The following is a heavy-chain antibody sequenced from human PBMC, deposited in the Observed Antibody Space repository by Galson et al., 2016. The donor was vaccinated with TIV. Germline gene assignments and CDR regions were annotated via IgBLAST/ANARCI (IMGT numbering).Heavy chain of an antibody. Sequence: QSGAEVKNPGASVKVSCKAFGYTFSDYYIHWVRQAPGQGLEWMGWINPKNGVTTFTQRFRGRVTVTRDTSISTIHMELSSLTSDDTAMYYCARDRLGAVTVYSDTPSFLDLWGQGTLVTVSS. CDR1: GYTFSDYY. V-gene: IGHV1-2*02. J-gene: IGHJ4*02. CDR3: ARDRLGAVTVYSDTPSFLDL. CDR2: INPKNGVT. D-gene: IGHD2-21*02.